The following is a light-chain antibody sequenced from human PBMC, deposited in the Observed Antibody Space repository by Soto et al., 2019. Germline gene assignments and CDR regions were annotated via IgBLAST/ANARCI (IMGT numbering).Light chain of an antibody. CDR3: QQYNCYRWT. J-gene: IGKJ1*01. CDR2: KAP. Sequence: DIQMTQSPSTLSASVGDRVTITCRVSQSISSWLAWYQQKPGKAPKLLIYKAPSLERGVPSRFSGSGSGTGFTLTISSLQTDDFAPYDGQQYNCYRWTFGQGTNVEVK. V-gene: IGKV1-5*03. CDR1: QSISSW.